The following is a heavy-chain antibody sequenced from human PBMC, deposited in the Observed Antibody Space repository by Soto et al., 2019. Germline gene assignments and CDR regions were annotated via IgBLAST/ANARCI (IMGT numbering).Heavy chain of an antibody. Sequence: QVQLVQSGAEVKKPGSSVKVSCKASGGTFSSYAISWVRQAPGQGLEWMGGIIPIFGTANYAQKLQGRVTIPADDYTSTADMGLSSLGSEDTAVYYCAGNGRPYGGNVDVYAFDIWGQGTMVTVSS. V-gene: IGHV1-69*12. CDR2: IIPIFGTA. CDR1: GGTFSSYA. CDR3: AGNGRPYGGNVDVYAFDI. D-gene: IGHD4-17*01. J-gene: IGHJ3*02.